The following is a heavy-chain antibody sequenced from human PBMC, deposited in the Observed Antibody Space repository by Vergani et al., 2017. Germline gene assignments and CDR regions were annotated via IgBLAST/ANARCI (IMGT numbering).Heavy chain of an antibody. Sequence: QEQLVQSGSELKKPGASVKVSCKASGYSFNNYVIHWVRQAPGQGLEWMGWINPTTGNPTYARAFTGRFVFSLDTSISTAYLQIGSLKAEDTAVYFCARAKRGRLAVGATDSWGQGTLLTVSS. CDR1: GYSFNNYV. J-gene: IGHJ4*02. V-gene: IGHV7-4-1*01. D-gene: IGHD6-19*01. CDR3: ARAKRGRLAVGATDS. CDR2: INPTTGNP.